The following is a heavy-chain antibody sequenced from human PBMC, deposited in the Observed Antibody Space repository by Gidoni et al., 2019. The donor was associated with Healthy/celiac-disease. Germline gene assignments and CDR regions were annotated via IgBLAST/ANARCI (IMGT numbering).Heavy chain of an antibody. D-gene: IGHD6-13*01. CDR1: GRSISSYY. CDR3: AREVSSSWYGSGSVGCLLDV. J-gene: IGHJ6*02. Sequence: QVQLQESGPGLVKPSETLSLTCTVAGRSISSYYWSWIRQPPGKGLEWIGYIYYSGSTNYNPSLKSRVTISVDTSKNQFSLKLSSVTAADTAVYYCAREVSSSWYGSGSVGCLLDVWGQGTTVTVSS. V-gene: IGHV4-59*01. CDR2: IYYSGST.